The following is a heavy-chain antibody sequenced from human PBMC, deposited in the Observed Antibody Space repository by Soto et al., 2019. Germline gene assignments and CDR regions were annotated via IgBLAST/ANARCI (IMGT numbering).Heavy chain of an antibody. Sequence: GGSLRLSCAASGFTFSSYAMHWVRQAPGKGLEWVAVISYDGSNKYYADSVKGRFTISRDNSKNTPYLQMNSLRAEDTAVYYCAKGDSSGYYFDYWGQGTLVTVSS. CDR2: ISYDGSNK. CDR1: GFTFSSYA. V-gene: IGHV3-30-3*01. D-gene: IGHD3-22*01. J-gene: IGHJ4*02. CDR3: AKGDSSGYYFDY.